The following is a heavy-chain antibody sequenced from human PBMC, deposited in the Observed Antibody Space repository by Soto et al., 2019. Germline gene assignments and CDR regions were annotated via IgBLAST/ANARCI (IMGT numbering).Heavy chain of an antibody. CDR2: IWYEGSYT. CDR1: GFTFGSYG. Sequence: QVQLVESGGGVVQPGRSLRLSCGTSGFTFGSYGMHWFRQAPGKGLEWLALIWYEGSYTYYADSVKGRFTISRDNSNNTLYLQMNSLRAEDTAVYYCARDQALVVEHEWYFDLWGRGTLVSVS. D-gene: IGHD3-9*01. CDR3: ARDQALVVEHEWYFDL. V-gene: IGHV3-33*01. J-gene: IGHJ2*01.